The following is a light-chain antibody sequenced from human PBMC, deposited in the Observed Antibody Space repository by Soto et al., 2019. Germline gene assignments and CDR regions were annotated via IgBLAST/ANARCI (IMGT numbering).Light chain of an antibody. CDR2: DTF. CDR3: QQRSQWPLT. CDR1: QSVGTS. V-gene: IGKV3-11*01. J-gene: IGKJ4*02. Sequence: EIVLTQSPATLSLSPGERATLSCRASQSVGTSLEWFQQKPGQAPSLLIFDTFNSATGIPARFSGSGSGTDFTLTISNLEPDDFAVYYCQQRSQWPLTFGGGTKVEIK.